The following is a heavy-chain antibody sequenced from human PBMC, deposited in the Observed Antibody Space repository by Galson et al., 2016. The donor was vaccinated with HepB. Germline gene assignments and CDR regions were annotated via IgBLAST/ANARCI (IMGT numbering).Heavy chain of an antibody. CDR2: IYYSGST. J-gene: IGHJ5*02. CDR1: GGSFISGASY. Sequence: TLSLTCTVSGGSFISGASYWSWIRQRPGKGLEFIGYIYYSGSTYYNPSLKSRVTISIDRSKNQFSLKLSSVTAADTAVYYCARGQIRWFDPWGQGALVTVSS. V-gene: IGHV4-30-2*01. CDR3: ARGQIRWFDP.